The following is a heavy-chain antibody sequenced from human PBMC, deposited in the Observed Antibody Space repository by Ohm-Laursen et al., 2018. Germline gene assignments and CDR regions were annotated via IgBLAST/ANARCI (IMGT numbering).Heavy chain of an antibody. Sequence: SLRLSCTASGFTFSSYSMNWVRQAPGKGLEWVSSISSSSYIYYADSVKGRFTISRDNAKNSLYLQMNSLRAEDTAVYYCARDRYSYGSYYYYYYGMDVWGQGTTVTVSS. J-gene: IGHJ6*02. V-gene: IGHV3-21*01. CDR3: ARDRYSYGSYYYYYYGMDV. CDR2: ISSSSYI. D-gene: IGHD5-18*01. CDR1: GFTFSSYS.